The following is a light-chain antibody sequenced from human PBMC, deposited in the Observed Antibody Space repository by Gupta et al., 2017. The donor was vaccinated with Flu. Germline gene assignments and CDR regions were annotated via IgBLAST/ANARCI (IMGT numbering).Light chain of an antibody. V-gene: IGLV2-14*03. Sequence: ITISCTGTSSVVGGYKYVSWYQHHPGKAPQLILFHVSKRPSGISSRFSGSKSDDTASLTISGLQAEDEADYYCSSYSSSTNLVAFGGGTKLTV. CDR1: SSVVGGYKY. CDR3: SSYSSSTNLVA. J-gene: IGLJ2*01. CDR2: HVS.